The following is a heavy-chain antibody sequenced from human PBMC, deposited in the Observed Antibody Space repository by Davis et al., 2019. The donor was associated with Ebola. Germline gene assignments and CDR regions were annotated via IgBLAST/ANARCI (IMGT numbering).Heavy chain of an antibody. J-gene: IGHJ4*02. Sequence: ASVKVSCKASGYTFTSYYMHWVRQAPGQGLEWMGRINPNSGGTNYAQKFQGRVTMTRDTPISTAYMELSRLRSDDTAVYYCASPSKLLWFGESFDYWGQGTLVTVSS. V-gene: IGHV1-2*06. D-gene: IGHD3-10*01. CDR3: ASPSKLLWFGESFDY. CDR2: INPNSGGT. CDR1: GYTFTSYY.